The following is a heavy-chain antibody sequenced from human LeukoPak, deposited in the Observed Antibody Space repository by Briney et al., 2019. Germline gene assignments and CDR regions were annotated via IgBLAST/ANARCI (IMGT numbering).Heavy chain of an antibody. Sequence: GGSLRLSCVASGITFSSYSMNWVREATGKGLEWVSYISSFSGTINYADSVKRRFTISRDNAKNSLYLQMNSLRAEDTAVYYCARDQGGVGYWGQGTLVTVSS. CDR1: GITFSSYS. CDR2: ISSFSGTI. CDR3: ARDQGGVGY. J-gene: IGHJ4*02. D-gene: IGHD3-16*01. V-gene: IGHV3-48*01.